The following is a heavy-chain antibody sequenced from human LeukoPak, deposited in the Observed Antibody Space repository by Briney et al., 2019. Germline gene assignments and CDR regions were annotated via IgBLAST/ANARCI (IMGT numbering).Heavy chain of an antibody. CDR2: ISAYNGNT. V-gene: IGHV1-18*01. CDR1: GYTFTSYG. CDR3: ARVHCSSTSCYHWFDP. D-gene: IGHD2-2*01. J-gene: IGHJ5*02. Sequence: GASVKVSCKASGYTFTSYGISWVRQAPGQGLEWMGWISAYNGNTNYAQKLQGRVTMTTDTSTSTAYMELRSLRSDDTAVYYCARVHCSSTSCYHWFDPWGQGTLVTVSP.